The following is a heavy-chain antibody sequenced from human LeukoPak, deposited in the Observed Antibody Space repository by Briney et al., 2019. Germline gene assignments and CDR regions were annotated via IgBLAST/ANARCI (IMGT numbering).Heavy chain of an antibody. CDR2: IYHSGST. Sequence: GSLRLSCAASGFTFSSYAISWVRQAPGKGLEWIGEIYHSGSTNYNPSLKSRVTISVDKSKNQFSLNLTSVTAADTAVYYCARGAPPQNWGQGALVTVSS. CDR3: ARGAPPQN. V-gene: IGHV4-4*02. CDR1: GFTFSSYAI. J-gene: IGHJ4*02.